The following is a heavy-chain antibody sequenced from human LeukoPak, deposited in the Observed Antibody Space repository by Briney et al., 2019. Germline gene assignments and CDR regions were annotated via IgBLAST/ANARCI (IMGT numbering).Heavy chain of an antibody. V-gene: IGHV3-33*01. CDR2: IWYDGSNK. Sequence: GRSLRLSCAASGFTFSSYGMHWVRQAPGKGLEWVAVIWYDGSNKYYADSVKGRFTISRDNSKNTLYLQMNSLRAEDTAVYFCARTCSGGSCYPAAFDYWGQGTLVTVSS. CDR3: ARTCSGGSCYPAAFDY. CDR1: GFTFSSYG. D-gene: IGHD2-15*01. J-gene: IGHJ4*02.